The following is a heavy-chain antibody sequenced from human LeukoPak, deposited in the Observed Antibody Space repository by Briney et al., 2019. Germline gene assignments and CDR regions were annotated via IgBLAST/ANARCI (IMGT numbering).Heavy chain of an antibody. CDR2: INPNSGGT. D-gene: IGHD6-19*01. CDR3: ARDGASGWDYYYYGMDV. J-gene: IGHJ6*02. V-gene: IGHV1-2*02. CDR1: GYTFTGYY. Sequence: ASVKVSCKASGYTFTGYYMHWVRQAPGQGLEWMGWINPNSGGTNYAQKFQGRVTMTRDTSISTAYMELSRLRSDDTAVYYCARDGASGWDYYYYGMDVWGQGTTVTVSS.